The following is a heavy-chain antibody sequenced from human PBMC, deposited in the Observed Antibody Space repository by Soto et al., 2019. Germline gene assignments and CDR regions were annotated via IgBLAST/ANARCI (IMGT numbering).Heavy chain of an antibody. D-gene: IGHD5-18*01. CDR1: GYTFTSYY. Sequence: QVQLVQSGAEVKKPGASVKVSCKASGYTFTSYYMHWVRQAPGQGLEWMGIINPSGGSTSYAQKFQGRVTMTRDTSTSTVYMELSSLRSEDTAVYYRATWHSYGYVNNWYFDLWGRGTLVTVSS. V-gene: IGHV1-46*01. CDR3: ATWHSYGYVNNWYFDL. J-gene: IGHJ2*01. CDR2: INPSGGST.